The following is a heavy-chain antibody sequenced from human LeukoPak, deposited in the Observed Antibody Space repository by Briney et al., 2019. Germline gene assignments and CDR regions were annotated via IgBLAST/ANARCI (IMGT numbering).Heavy chain of an antibody. J-gene: IGHJ6*02. CDR2: ISYDGSNR. CDR3: AKETGDRGYYYYGLDV. Sequence: GGSLRLSCAASGLTFSAYGMHWVRQAPGKGLEWVAVISYDGSNRYYADSVKGRFTNSGDHSKKTLYLEMNSLRAEDTAVYYCAKETGDRGYYYYGLDVWGQGTTVTVSS. CDR1: GLTFSAYG. D-gene: IGHD7-27*01. V-gene: IGHV3-30*18.